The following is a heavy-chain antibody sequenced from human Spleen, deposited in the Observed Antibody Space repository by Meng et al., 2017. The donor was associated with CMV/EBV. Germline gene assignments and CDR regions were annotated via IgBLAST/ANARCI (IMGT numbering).Heavy chain of an antibody. V-gene: IGHV1-69*02. D-gene: IGHD2-8*01. CDR1: TFSSYT. J-gene: IGHJ5*01. CDR2: ITPIVAKP. Sequence: TFSSYTISLVRQAPGQGLEWMGRITPIVAKPRCAQKFQDRVTITADKFTSTTYMDLISLTSEDTAVYYCATSQCSNDNCRDAYNWFDSWGQGTLVTVSS. CDR3: ATSQCSNDNCRDAYNWFDS.